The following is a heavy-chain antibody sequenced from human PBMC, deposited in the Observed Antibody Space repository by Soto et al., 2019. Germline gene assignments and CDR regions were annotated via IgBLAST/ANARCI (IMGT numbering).Heavy chain of an antibody. CDR2: INPSGGST. D-gene: IGHD6-13*01. CDR3: AREIAAAGSYYYGMDV. J-gene: IGHJ6*02. V-gene: IGHV1-46*01. Sequence: ASVKVSCKASGYRFVDYYMHWVRQAPGQGLEWMGIINPSGGSTSYAQKFQGRVTMTRDTSTSTVYMELSSLRSEDTAVYYCAREIAAAGSYYYGMDVWGQGTTVTVSS. CDR1: GYRFVDYY.